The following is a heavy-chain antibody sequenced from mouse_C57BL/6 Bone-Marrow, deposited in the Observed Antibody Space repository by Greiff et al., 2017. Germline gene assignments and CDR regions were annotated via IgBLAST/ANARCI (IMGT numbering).Heavy chain of an antibody. CDR1: GFTFSDYC. V-gene: IGHV5-16*01. Sequence: DVKLVESEGGLVQPGSSMKLSCTASGFTFSDYCMAWVRQVPEKGLEWVANINYDGSSTYYLDSLKSRFIISRDNAKNISDLQMSSLKSEDTATYYCARERGGEGLLRDVDVGGTGTTVTVSA. CDR3: ARERGGEGLLRDVDV. J-gene: IGHJ1*03. CDR2: INYDGSST. D-gene: IGHD2-3*01.